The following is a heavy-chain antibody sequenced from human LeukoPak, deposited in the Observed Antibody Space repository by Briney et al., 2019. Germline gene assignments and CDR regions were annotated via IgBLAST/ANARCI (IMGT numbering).Heavy chain of an antibody. V-gene: IGHV3-30*02. CDR1: GFTFSSYG. Sequence: PGGSLRLXCAASGFTFSSYGMHWVRQAPGKELEWVAFIRYDGSNKYYADSVKGRFTISRDNSKNTLYLQMNSLRAEDTAVYYCAKALRIVGATDWFDPWGQGTLVTVSS. CDR3: AKALRIVGATDWFDP. D-gene: IGHD1-26*01. CDR2: IRYDGSNK. J-gene: IGHJ5*02.